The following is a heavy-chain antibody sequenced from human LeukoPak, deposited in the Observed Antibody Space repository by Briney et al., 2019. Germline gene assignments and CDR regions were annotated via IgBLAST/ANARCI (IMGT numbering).Heavy chain of an antibody. J-gene: IGHJ3*02. D-gene: IGHD1-26*01. V-gene: IGHV4-4*07. Sequence: SSETLSLTCTVSGGSISSYYWSWIRQPAGKGLEWIGRIYTSGSANYNPSLKSRVTMSVDTSKNQFSLKLSSVTAADTAVYYCARLRIVGATNAFDIWGQGTMVTVSS. CDR3: ARLRIVGATNAFDI. CDR1: GGSISSYY. CDR2: IYTSGSA.